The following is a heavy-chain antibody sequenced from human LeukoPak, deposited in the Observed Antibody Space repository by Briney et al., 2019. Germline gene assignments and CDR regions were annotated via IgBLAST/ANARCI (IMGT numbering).Heavy chain of an antibody. J-gene: IGHJ4*02. CDR2: INTDGTVT. CDR3: ATKQWLAPPPDS. D-gene: IGHD6-19*01. Sequence: PGGPLRLSCAASGFTFSKYWMLWVRHAPGKGLESVSRINTDGTVTTYADSVKGRFTVSRDNADNTMFLQMNSVRDEDTAVYYCATKQWLAPPPDSWGQGTPVTVSS. CDR1: GFTFSKYW. V-gene: IGHV3-74*01.